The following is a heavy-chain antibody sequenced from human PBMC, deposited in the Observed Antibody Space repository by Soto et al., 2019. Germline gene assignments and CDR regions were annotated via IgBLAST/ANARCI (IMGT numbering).Heavy chain of an antibody. CDR1: GFTFSDAW. V-gene: IGHV3-15*01. CDR2: IKSKSDGGTT. CDR3: TTDLLGIAVVVCSTRYLNP. Sequence: GSLRLSCAASGFTFSDAWMSWVRQAPGKGLDWVGRIKSKSDGGTTEYAAPVRGRFTISRDDSKNTLYLQMNSLKTEDTAVYYCTTDLLGIAVVVCSTRYLNPWGRGTPGAVSS. D-gene: IGHD2-15*01. J-gene: IGHJ5*02.